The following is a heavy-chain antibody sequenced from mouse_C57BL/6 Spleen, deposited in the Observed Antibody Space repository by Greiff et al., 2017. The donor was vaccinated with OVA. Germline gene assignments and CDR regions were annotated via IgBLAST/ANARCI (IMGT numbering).Heavy chain of an antibody. J-gene: IGHJ1*03. D-gene: IGHD2-3*01. CDR1: GYTFTSYW. CDR3: AKYYDSYYGYFDV. CDR2: IDPSDSET. Sequence: QVQLQQPGAELVRPGSSVKLSCKASGYTFTSYWMHWVKQRPIQGLEWIGNIDPSDSETHYNQKFKDKATLTLDKSSSTAYMQLSSLPSEESAVDYCAKYYDSYYGYFDVWGTGTTLTVSS. V-gene: IGHV1-52*01.